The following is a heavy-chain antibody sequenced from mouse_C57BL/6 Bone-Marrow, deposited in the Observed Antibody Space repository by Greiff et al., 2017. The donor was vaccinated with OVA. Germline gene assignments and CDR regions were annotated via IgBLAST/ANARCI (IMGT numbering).Heavy chain of an antibody. CDR1: GYAFSSYW. V-gene: IGHV1-80*01. CDR2: IYPGDGDT. D-gene: IGHD1-1*01. CDR3: AKEEYYGSHWYFEV. J-gene: IGHJ1*03. Sequence: QVQLQQSGAELVKPGASVKISCKASGYAFSSYWMNWVKQRPGKGLEWIGQIYPGDGDTNYNGKFKGKATLTADKSSSTAYMQLSSLTSEDSAVYFCAKEEYYGSHWYFEVWGTGATVTVAS.